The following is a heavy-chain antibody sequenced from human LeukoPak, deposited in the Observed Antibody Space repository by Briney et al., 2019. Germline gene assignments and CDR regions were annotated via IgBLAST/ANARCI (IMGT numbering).Heavy chain of an antibody. CDR2: ISGSGGST. D-gene: IGHD3-22*01. CDR1: GFTFSTYA. CDR3: AGKWLYYFDY. J-gene: IGHJ4*02. V-gene: IGHV3-23*01. Sequence: GGSLRLSCAASGFTFSTYAMSWVRQAPGKGLEWVSTISGSGGSTYYADSVKGRFTISRDNSKNTLYLQMNSLSAEDTAVYYCAGKWLYYFDYWGQGTVVTVSS.